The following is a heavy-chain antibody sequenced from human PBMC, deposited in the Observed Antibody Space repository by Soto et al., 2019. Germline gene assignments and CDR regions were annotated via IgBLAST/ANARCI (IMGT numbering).Heavy chain of an antibody. CDR2: IFYSGTT. Sequence: TSETLSLTCTVSGGSISSGGYYWSWIRQHPGKGLEWIGYIFYSGTTYYNPSLKSRVTISVDTSKNQFSLKLSSVTAADTAVYYGGRSVAPGGQGTLVTV. CDR1: GGSISSGGYY. CDR3: GRSVAP. J-gene: IGHJ5*02. V-gene: IGHV4-31*03.